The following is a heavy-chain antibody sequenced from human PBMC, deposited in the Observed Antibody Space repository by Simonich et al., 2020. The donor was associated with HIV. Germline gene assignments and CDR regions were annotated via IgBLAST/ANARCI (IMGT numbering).Heavy chain of an antibody. CDR2: IIPILGIT. D-gene: IGHD1-26*01. J-gene: IGHJ4*02. V-gene: IGHV1-69*09. CDR3: ARPIDDSGSRVDGDY. Sequence: QVQLVQSGAEVKTPGSSVKVSCKASGGTFSTYTISWVRQAPGQGLGWMGGIIPILGITNYEQKFQGRVTITADKSTSTAYMELSSLRSEDTAVYYCARPIDDSGSRVDGDYWGQGTLVTVSS. CDR1: GGTFSTYT.